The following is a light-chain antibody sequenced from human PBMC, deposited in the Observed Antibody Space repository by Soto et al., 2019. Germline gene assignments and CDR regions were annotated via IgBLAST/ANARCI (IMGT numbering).Light chain of an antibody. CDR2: DAS. J-gene: IGKJ4*01. V-gene: IGKV3-11*01. CDR1: QSVSSY. CDR3: QQRSNWLT. Sequence: EILFTQSPATLSLSPGERGTLSCRASQSVSSYLAWYQQKPGKAPRLLIYDASNRATGIPARLSGSGSGTDFTLTIRSLEPEDFAVYYCQQRSNWLTFGGGTKVDIK.